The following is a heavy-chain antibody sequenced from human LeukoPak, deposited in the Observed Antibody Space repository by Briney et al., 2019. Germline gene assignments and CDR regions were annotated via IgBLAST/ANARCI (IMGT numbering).Heavy chain of an antibody. Sequence: PGGSLRLSCAASGFTFSSYSMNWVRQAPGKGLEWVAIISYDGSNKYYADSVKGRFTISRDNSKNTLYLQMNSLRAEDTAVYYCAKLTFYYDSSGHRHFDYWGQGTLVTVSS. V-gene: IGHV3-30*18. D-gene: IGHD3-22*01. J-gene: IGHJ4*02. CDR2: ISYDGSNK. CDR1: GFTFSSYS. CDR3: AKLTFYYDSSGHRHFDY.